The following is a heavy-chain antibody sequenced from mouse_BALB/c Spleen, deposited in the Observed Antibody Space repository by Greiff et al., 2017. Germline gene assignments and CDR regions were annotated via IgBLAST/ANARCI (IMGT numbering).Heavy chain of an antibody. Sequence: DVKLQESGAELVKPGASVKLSCTASGFNIKDTYMHWVKQRPEQGLEWIGRIDPANGNTKYDPKFQGKATITADTSSNTAYLQLSSLTSEDTAVYYCARSNWDVGRAMDYWGQGTSVTVSS. V-gene: IGHV14-3*02. D-gene: IGHD4-1*01. J-gene: IGHJ4*01. CDR1: GFNIKDTY. CDR3: ARSNWDVGRAMDY. CDR2: IDPANGNT.